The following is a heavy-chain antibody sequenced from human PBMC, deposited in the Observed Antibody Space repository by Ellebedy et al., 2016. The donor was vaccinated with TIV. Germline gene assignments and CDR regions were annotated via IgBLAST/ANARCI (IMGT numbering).Heavy chain of an antibody. D-gene: IGHD2-21*02. V-gene: IGHV3-33*01. Sequence: GESLKISCTASGFIFSNYGMHWVRQAPGKGLEWVAFIWYDGGNQYYADFVKGRFTISRDNSKNTLYLQMNSLGVEDTAIFYCARDRHVDRGDCLDYWGQGTLVTVSS. CDR2: IWYDGGNQ. J-gene: IGHJ4*02. CDR1: GFIFSNYG. CDR3: ARDRHVDRGDCLDY.